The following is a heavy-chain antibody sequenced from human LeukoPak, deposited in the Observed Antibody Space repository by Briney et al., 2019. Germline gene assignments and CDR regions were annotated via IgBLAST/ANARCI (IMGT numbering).Heavy chain of an antibody. J-gene: IGHJ4*02. CDR2: ISVSGTYT. D-gene: IGHD2-15*01. CDR1: GFTFSSYA. Sequence: GGSLRLSCAAPGFTFSSYAMSWVRQAPGKGLEWVSSISVSGTYTYYADSVKGRFTIPRDNSKNTLYLHMNSLRAEDTAVYYCAKGYCSDTNCQTRLGLDYWGQGTLVTVSS. CDR3: AKGYCSDTNCQTRLGLDY. V-gene: IGHV3-23*01.